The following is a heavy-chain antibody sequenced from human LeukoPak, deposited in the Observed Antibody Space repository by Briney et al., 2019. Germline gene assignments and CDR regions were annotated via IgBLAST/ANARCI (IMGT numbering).Heavy chain of an antibody. CDR3: ARNPPTVAGTEWFDP. J-gene: IGHJ5*02. V-gene: IGHV1-46*01. CDR1: GYTFTSYY. Sequence: ASVKVSCKASGYTFTSYYMHWVRQAPGQGLEWMGIINPSGGSTSYAQKFQGRVTITADESTSTAYMELSSLRSEDTAVYYCARNPPTVAGTEWFDPWGQGTLVTVSS. D-gene: IGHD6-19*01. CDR2: INPSGGST.